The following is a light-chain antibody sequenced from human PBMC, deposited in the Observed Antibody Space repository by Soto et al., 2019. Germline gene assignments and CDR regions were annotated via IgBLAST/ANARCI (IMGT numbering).Light chain of an antibody. CDR2: AAS. V-gene: IGKV1-9*01. J-gene: IGKJ2*01. Sequence: DIQMTQSPSFLSPSIGESVTITCRASQVISTSLAWYQVKPGKAPKLLIYAASTLESGVPSRFSATVSGTEFSLTITSLQPEDFATYYCQQYNSYPYTFGQGTKVDIK. CDR1: QVISTS. CDR3: QQYNSYPYT.